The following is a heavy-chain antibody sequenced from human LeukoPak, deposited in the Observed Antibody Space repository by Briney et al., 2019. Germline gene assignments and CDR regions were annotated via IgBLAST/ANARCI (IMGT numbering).Heavy chain of an antibody. J-gene: IGHJ5*02. Sequence: ASVKVSCKASGYTFTGYYMHWVRQAPGQGLEWMGWINPNSGGTNYAQKFQGRVTMTRDTSISTAYTELSRLRSDDTAVYYCARDRPVGGDPPYNWFDPWGQGTLVTVSS. CDR2: INPNSGGT. D-gene: IGHD4-17*01. CDR3: ARDRPVGGDPPYNWFDP. V-gene: IGHV1-2*02. CDR1: GYTFTGYY.